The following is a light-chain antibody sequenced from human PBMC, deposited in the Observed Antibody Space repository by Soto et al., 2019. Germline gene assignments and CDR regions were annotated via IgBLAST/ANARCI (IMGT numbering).Light chain of an antibody. CDR2: GAS. Sequence: DIVMTQSPATLSVSPWESATLSCRASHSVGSSLAWYQQRPGQAPRLLIYGASTRATGIRARFSGSGSGTEFALTISSLQSEDFAVYYCQQYNQWPPGTYGQGTKVDIK. CDR1: HSVGSS. J-gene: IGKJ1*01. CDR3: QQYNQWPPGT. V-gene: IGKV3-15*01.